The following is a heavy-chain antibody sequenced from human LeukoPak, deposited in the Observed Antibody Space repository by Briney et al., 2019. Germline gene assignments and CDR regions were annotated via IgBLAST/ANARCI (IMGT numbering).Heavy chain of an antibody. CDR1: GGSFSGYY. Sequence: PSETLSLTCAVYGGSFSGYYWSWIRQPPGKGLEWIGEINHSGSTNYNPSLKSRVTISVDTSKNQFSLKLSSVTAADTAVYYCARGPGGVAGSLGYWGQGTLVTVSS. CDR2: INHSGST. CDR3: ARGPGGVAGSLGY. D-gene: IGHD6-19*01. V-gene: IGHV4-34*01. J-gene: IGHJ4*02.